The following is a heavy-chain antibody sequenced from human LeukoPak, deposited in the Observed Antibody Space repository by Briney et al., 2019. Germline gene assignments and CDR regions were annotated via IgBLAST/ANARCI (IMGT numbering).Heavy chain of an antibody. Sequence: GGSLRLSCAASGFTFDDYGMSWVRQAPGKGLEWVSSISSSSSYIYYADSVKGRFTISRDNAKNSLYLQMNSLRAEDTAVYYCAVFDIVVVVAATSANWFDPWGQGTLVTVSS. V-gene: IGHV3-21*01. D-gene: IGHD2-15*01. J-gene: IGHJ5*02. CDR1: GFTFDDYG. CDR3: AVFDIVVVVAATSANWFDP. CDR2: ISSSSSYI.